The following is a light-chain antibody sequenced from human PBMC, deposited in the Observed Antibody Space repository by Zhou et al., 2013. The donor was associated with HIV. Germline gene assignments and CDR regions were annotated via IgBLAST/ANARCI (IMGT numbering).Light chain of an antibody. CDR1: QSVSSSY. CDR2: GAS. CDR3: QQYGSSHMYT. Sequence: EIVLTQSPGTLSLSPGERATLSCRASQSVSSSYLAWYQQKPGQAPRLLIYGASSRATGIPDRFSGSGSGTDFTLTISRLEPEDFAVYYCQQYGSSHMYT. V-gene: IGKV3-20*01. J-gene: IGKJ2*01.